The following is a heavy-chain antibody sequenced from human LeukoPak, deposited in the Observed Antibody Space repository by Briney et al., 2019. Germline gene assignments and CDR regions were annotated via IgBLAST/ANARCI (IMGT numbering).Heavy chain of an antibody. Sequence: SETLSLTCTVSGDSIGSHYWSWIRQPPGKGLEWIGYIHYSWSTNYNPSLKSRVTISPDTSKNQLFLKLNSVTAADMAVYYCARLVWLGESPGSWFDSWGQGTLVTVSS. CDR1: GDSIGSHY. CDR3: ARLVWLGESPGSWFDS. J-gene: IGHJ5*01. CDR2: IHYSWST. V-gene: IGHV4-59*11. D-gene: IGHD3-10*01.